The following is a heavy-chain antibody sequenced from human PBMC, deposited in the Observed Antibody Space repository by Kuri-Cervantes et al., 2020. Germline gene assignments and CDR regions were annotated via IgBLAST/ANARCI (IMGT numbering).Heavy chain of an antibody. CDR1: GYTFTSYD. V-gene: IGHV1-8*02. CDR3: ARIGRIGLRYCSGGSCYKPAAARGYFDL. J-gene: IGHJ2*01. D-gene: IGHD2-15*01. Sequence: ASVKVSCKASGYTFTSYDINWVRQATGQGLEWMGWMNPNSGNTGYAQKFQGRVTMTRNTSISTAYMELSSLRSEDTAVYYCARIGRIGLRYCSGGSCYKPAAARGYFDLWGRGTLVTVSS. CDR2: MNPNSGNT.